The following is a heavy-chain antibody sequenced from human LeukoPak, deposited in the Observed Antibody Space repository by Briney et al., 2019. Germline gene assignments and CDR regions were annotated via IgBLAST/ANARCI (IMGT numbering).Heavy chain of an antibody. CDR3: SRRWLQHAFDI. D-gene: IGHD5-24*01. CDR1: GFTFSSYW. J-gene: IGHJ3*02. V-gene: IGHV3-74*01. Sequence: GGSLKLSCAASGFTFSSYWMLWVRQTPGKGLVWVSRLNSDGSSTSYADSVKGRFTISRDNAKNTLYLQMNSLRAEDTAVYYCSRRWLQHAFDIWGQGTMVTVSS. CDR2: LNSDGSST.